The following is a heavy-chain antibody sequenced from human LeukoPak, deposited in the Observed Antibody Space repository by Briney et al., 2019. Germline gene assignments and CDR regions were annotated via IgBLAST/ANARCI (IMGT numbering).Heavy chain of an antibody. Sequence: ASVKVSCTASGYTFTSYGISWVRRAPGQGLEWMGWISAYNGNTNYAQKLQGRVTMTTDTSTTTAYMELRSLRSDDTAVYYCARGDLEWEPDPNWFDPWGQGTLVTVSS. CDR1: GYTFTSYG. CDR3: ARGDLEWEPDPNWFDP. D-gene: IGHD1-26*01. CDR2: ISAYNGNT. V-gene: IGHV1-18*01. J-gene: IGHJ5*02.